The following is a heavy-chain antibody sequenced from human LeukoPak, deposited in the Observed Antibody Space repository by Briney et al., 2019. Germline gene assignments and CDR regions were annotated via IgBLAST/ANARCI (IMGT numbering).Heavy chain of an antibody. V-gene: IGHV3-7*01. CDR3: ARGSYGSGSYHSDY. CDR1: GFTFSSYW. Sequence: PGGSLRLSCAASGFTFSSYWMSWVRQAPGKGLEWVANIKQDGSEKYYVDSVKGRFTISRDNAKNSLYLQMNSLRAEDTAVYYCARGSYGSGSYHSDYWGQGTLVTVSS. CDR2: IKQDGSEK. D-gene: IGHD3-10*01. J-gene: IGHJ4*02.